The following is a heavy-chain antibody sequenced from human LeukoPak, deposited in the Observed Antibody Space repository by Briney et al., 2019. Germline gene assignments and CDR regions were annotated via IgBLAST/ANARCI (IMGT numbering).Heavy chain of an antibody. Sequence: ASVKVSCKASGYTFTSYDINWVRQATGRGLEWMGWMNPNSGNTGYAQKLQGRVTMTTDTSTSTAYMELRSLRSDDTAVYYCARDGGGYDFWSGYGVYWGQGTLVTVSS. J-gene: IGHJ4*02. V-gene: IGHV1-8*01. D-gene: IGHD3-3*01. CDR2: MNPNSGNT. CDR3: ARDGGGYDFWSGYGVY. CDR1: GYTFTSYD.